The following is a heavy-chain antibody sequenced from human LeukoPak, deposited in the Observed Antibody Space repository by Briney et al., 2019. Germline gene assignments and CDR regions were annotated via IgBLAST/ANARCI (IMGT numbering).Heavy chain of an antibody. D-gene: IGHD4-17*01. J-gene: IGHJ4*02. V-gene: IGHV3-74*01. CDR3: ARGGDGAIDY. CDR1: GFTFNRYW. Sequence: GGSLRLSCAASGFTFNRYWMHWVRQAPGKGLVWVSYINNDGSSATYADSVRGRFTISRDSAKNTVYLQMNSLRAEDSAGYYCARGGDGAIDYWGQGTLVTVSS. CDR2: INNDGSSA.